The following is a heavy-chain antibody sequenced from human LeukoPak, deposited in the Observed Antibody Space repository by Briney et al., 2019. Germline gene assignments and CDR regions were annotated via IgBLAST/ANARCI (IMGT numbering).Heavy chain of an antibody. D-gene: IGHD4-23*01. CDR3: ARGEHYGGNTDY. CDR1: GFTFSNYW. CDR2: IKQDGSEK. J-gene: IGHJ4*02. Sequence: GGSLRPSCVASGFTFSNYWMTWVRQAPGKGLEWVANIKQDGSEKYYVDSVKGRFTISRDNAKNSLYLQMNSLRAEDTAVYYCARGEHYGGNTDYWGQGTLVTVSS. V-gene: IGHV3-7*01.